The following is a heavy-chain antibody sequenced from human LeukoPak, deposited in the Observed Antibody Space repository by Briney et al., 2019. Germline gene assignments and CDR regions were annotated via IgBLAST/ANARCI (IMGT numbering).Heavy chain of an antibody. CDR2: ISGSGGDT. J-gene: IGHJ4*02. D-gene: IGHD1-26*01. CDR1: GFTFNSYA. Sequence: HPGGSLRLSCAASGFTFNSYAMSWVRQAPEKGLEWVATISGSGGDTYYADSVKGRFTISRDDSKNTLYLQMNSLRAEDTAVYYCAKDLGRYRNNYFDYWGQGTLVTVSS. CDR3: AKDLGRYRNNYFDY. V-gene: IGHV3-23*01.